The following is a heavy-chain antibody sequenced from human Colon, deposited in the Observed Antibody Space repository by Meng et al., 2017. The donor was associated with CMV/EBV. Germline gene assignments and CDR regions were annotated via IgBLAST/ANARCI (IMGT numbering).Heavy chain of an antibody. CDR3: AKREASAPLDY. Sequence: GGSLRLSCAASGFNFNSFGMHWVRQAPGKGLEWVAFIRFDAKEQYYSDSVKGRFTISRDNAMSTLYLHMDGLRPDDTAVYYCAKREASAPLDYWGQGTLVTVSS. J-gene: IGHJ4*02. V-gene: IGHV3-30*02. CDR1: GFNFNSFG. CDR2: IRFDAKEQ. D-gene: IGHD5-24*01.